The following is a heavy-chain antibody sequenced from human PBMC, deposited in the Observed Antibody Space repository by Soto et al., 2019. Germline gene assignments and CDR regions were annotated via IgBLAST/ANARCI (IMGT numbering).Heavy chain of an antibody. Sequence: SGPTLVNPTQTLTLTCTFSGFSLSTSGMCVSWIRQPPGKALEWLARIDWDDDKYYSTSLKTRLTISKGTSKNQVVLTMTNMGPVDTATYYCAPINDYGDYFDYWGQGILVTVSS. J-gene: IGHJ4*02. CDR1: GFSLSTSGMC. D-gene: IGHD4-17*01. CDR3: APINDYGDYFDY. V-gene: IGHV2-70*11. CDR2: IDWDDDK.